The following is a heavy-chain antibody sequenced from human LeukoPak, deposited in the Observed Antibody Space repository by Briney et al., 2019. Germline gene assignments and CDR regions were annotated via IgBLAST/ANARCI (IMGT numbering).Heavy chain of an antibody. J-gene: IGHJ4*02. Sequence: ASVKVSCKASGYTFSSYYMHWVRQAPGQGLEWMGMINPSGGSTNYAQRFQGRVTMTRDTSTSTVYMELSSLRSDDTAVYYCARDRTHSITMRVLYYFDYWGQGTLVTVSS. D-gene: IGHD3-22*01. CDR2: INPSGGST. V-gene: IGHV1-46*01. CDR3: ARDRTHSITMRVLYYFDY. CDR1: GYTFSSYY.